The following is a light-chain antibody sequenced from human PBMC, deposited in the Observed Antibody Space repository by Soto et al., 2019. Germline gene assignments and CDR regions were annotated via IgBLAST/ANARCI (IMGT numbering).Light chain of an antibody. Sequence: IRMTHSPSSLSASTGDRFTISCRASRGISSYIALYRQKPGKAPRLLXXAAXTLQSAVLSRFIGSGSGTDFTLIISSLQPDYFSTYYCQQYNRYATRTFGGGTKVDIK. CDR3: QQYNRYATRT. CDR2: AAX. V-gene: IGKV1-8*01. J-gene: IGKJ4*01. CDR1: RGISSY.